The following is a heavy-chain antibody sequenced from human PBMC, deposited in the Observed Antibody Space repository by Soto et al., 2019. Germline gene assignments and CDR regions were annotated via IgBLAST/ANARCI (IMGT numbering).Heavy chain of an antibody. J-gene: IGHJ4*02. V-gene: IGHV4-30-4*01. CDR3: ARVGRDGYHYFQLDS. D-gene: IGHD5-12*01. CDR1: GGSISSGDYY. CDR2: IYYSGST. Sequence: SETLSLTCTVSGGSISSGDYYWSWIRQPPGKGLEWIGYIYYSGSTYYNPSLKSRVTISVDTSKNQFSLKLSSVTAADTAVYYCARVGRDGYHYFQLDSWGQGTLVPVSS.